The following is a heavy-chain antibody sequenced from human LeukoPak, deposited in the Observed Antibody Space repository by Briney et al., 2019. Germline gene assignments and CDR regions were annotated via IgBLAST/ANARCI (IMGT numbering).Heavy chain of an antibody. V-gene: IGHV3-7*01. CDR2: IKQDGSEK. J-gene: IGHJ4*02. CDR3: ARARYCSSTNCYKDY. D-gene: IGHD2-2*02. Sequence: GGSLRLSCAASGFTFNTYWMSWVRQAPGKGLEWVANIKQDGSEKYYVDSVKGRFTISRDNAKNSLFLQMNSLRAEDTAVYYCARARYCSSTNCYKDYWGQGTLVTVSS. CDR1: GFTFNTYW.